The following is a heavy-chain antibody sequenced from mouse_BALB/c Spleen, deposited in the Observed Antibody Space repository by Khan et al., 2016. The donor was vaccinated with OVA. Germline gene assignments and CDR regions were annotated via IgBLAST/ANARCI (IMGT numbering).Heavy chain of an antibody. V-gene: IGHV3-2*02. J-gene: IGHJ4*01. CDR2: ISYSGTT. CDR1: GYSITSNYA. Sequence: EVQLQESGPGLVKPSQSLSLTCTVTGYSITSNYAWNWIRQFPGNKLEWMGYISYSGTTSYNTSLNSRISITRDTSKNQFFLQLNSVTTEDTATYFWARGNYYGYAMDYWGQGASVTVSS. CDR3: ARGNYYGYAMDY. D-gene: IGHD1-1*01.